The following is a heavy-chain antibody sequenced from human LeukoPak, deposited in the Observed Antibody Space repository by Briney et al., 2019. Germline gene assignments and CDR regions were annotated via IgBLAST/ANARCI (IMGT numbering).Heavy chain of an antibody. CDR2: IKQDGSEK. CDR1: GFTFSTYW. J-gene: IGHJ4*02. V-gene: IGHV3-7*01. CDR3: ARGQLADVY. D-gene: IGHD2-15*01. Sequence: PGGSLRLSCAASGFTFSTYWMSWVRQALGKGLEWVAKIKQDGSEKYYVDSVKGRFTISRDNAKNSVYLQMNSLRVEDTAVYYCARGQLADVYWGQGALVTVSS.